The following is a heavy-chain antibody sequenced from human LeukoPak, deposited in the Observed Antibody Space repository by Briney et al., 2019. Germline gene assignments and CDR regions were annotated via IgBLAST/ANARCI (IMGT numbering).Heavy chain of an antibody. CDR3: ARLLWLGKYYFDY. J-gene: IGHJ4*02. CDR2: IYHSGST. V-gene: IGHV4-38-2*02. CDR1: SLSITTNYY. D-gene: IGHD3-10*01. Sequence: PSETLSLTCTVSSLSITTNYYWGWIRQPPGKGLECIGVIYHSGSTYYSSSLRDRVAISVDTSRNQFSLKLYSVTAADTAVYYCARLLWLGKYYFDYWGQGTLVTVSS.